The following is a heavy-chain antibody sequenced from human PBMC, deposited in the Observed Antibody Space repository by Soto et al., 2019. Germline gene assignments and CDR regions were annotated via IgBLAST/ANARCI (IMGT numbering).Heavy chain of an antibody. D-gene: IGHD2-21*02. J-gene: IGHJ4*02. CDR2: ISGAGGIT. V-gene: IGHV3-23*01. CDR1: AFTFSNYA. Sequence: EVQLLQSGGGLVQPGGSLRLSCTGSAFTFSNYAMTWVRQAPGKGLEWVSSISGAGGITYYADSVRGRFTMSRDNSKDTVFLQMNSLTADDSALYYCAKDKSRGISVTADLWGQGTLGTVSS. CDR3: AKDKSRGISVTADL.